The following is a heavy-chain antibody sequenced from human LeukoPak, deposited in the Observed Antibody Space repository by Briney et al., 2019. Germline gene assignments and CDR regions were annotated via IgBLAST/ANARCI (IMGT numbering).Heavy chain of an antibody. Sequence: GASVKVSCKASGYTFIGYYMHWVRQAPGQGLEWMGWINPNSGGTNYAQKFQGRVTMTRDTSISTAYIELSRLRSDDTAVYYCASADSLTGYYDYYYYMDVWGKGTTVTISS. CDR3: ASADSLTGYYDYYYYMDV. J-gene: IGHJ6*03. D-gene: IGHD3-9*01. V-gene: IGHV1-2*02. CDR1: GYTFIGYY. CDR2: INPNSGGT.